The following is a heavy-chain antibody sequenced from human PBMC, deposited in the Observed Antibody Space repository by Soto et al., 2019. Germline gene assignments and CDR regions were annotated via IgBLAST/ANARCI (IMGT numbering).Heavy chain of an antibody. Sequence: PRGSLILSCAGSGFFVSNVLSSLVRQAPGKGLEWVGRIKTKTDGGTADYAAHVKGRFTISRDDSKNTVYLQINSLKTEDTAVYYCTRVVLPAAMSWADYHWFDPWGQGTLVTVSS. J-gene: IGHJ5*02. CDR2: IKTKTDGGTA. CDR3: TRVVLPAAMSWADYHWFDP. D-gene: IGHD2-2*01. CDR1: GFFVSNVL. V-gene: IGHV3-15*01.